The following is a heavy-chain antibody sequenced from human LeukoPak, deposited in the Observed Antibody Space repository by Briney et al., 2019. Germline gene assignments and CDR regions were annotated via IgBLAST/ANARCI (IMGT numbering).Heavy chain of an antibody. Sequence: GGSLRLSWATSGFTFSTYWMTWVRQAPGKGLEWVANIKEDGSLKYYVDSVKGRFTISRDNAKNSLYLQMSSLRVEDTAVYYCARDVLGRSGEQLDYWGQGTLVTVSS. CDR3: ARDVLGRSGEQLDY. CDR1: GFTFSTYW. CDR2: IKEDGSLK. J-gene: IGHJ4*02. D-gene: IGHD3-3*01. V-gene: IGHV3-7*03.